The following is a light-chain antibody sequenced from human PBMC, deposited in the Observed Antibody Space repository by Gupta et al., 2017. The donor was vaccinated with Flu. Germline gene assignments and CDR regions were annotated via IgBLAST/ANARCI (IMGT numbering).Light chain of an antibody. CDR1: QGISSY. J-gene: IGKJ2*01. CDR3: QQLNSSPFI. Sequence: DIQLTQSPSFLSSSVGDRVTITCRASQGISSYLAWYQQKPGKAPKLLIYAASTVQSGVPSRFSGSGSGTEFTLTISSLQPEDFATYYCQQLNSSPFIFGQGTKVEIK. CDR2: AAS. V-gene: IGKV1-9*01.